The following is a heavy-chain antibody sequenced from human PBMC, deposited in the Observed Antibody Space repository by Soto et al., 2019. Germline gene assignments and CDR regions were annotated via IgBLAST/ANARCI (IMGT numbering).Heavy chain of an antibody. D-gene: IGHD6-6*01. CDR2: ISDSGGST. CDR3: ARSSSSSGP. CDR1: GFTFTSYG. V-gene: IGHV3-23*01. J-gene: IGHJ4*02. Sequence: GGSLRLSCAASGFTFTSYGMSWVRQGPGKGLEWVSAISDSGGSTYYADSVKGRFTISRDNSKSTLYLQMNSLRAEDTAIYYCARSSSSSGPWGQGTLVTVSS.